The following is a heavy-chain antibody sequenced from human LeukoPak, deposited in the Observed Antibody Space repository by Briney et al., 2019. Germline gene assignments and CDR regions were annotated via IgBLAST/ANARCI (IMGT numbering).Heavy chain of an antibody. CDR2: INHSGSA. Sequence: SETLSLTCAVSGGSFSGYYWTWIRQPPGKGLEWIGEINHSGSANYNPSLMSRVTISLDTSKNQFSLKVSSVTAADTAVYYCARGQGTVTTHWGQGTLVTVSS. CDR1: GGSFSGYY. CDR3: ARGQGTVTTH. J-gene: IGHJ4*02. D-gene: IGHD4-17*01. V-gene: IGHV4-34*01.